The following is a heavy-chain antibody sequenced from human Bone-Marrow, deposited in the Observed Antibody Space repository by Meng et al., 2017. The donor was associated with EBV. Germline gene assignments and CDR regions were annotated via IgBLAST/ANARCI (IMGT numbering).Heavy chain of an antibody. V-gene: IGHV4-34*01. CDR1: GGSFSGYY. Sequence: VQRKQWGAGLLKPSEPLSLTCAVDGGSFSGYYWSWIRQPPGKGLEWIGEINHSGSTNYNPSLKSRVTISVDTSKNQFSLKLSSVTAADTAVYYCARGGRSSSWYLGYWGQGTLVTVSS. D-gene: IGHD6-13*01. J-gene: IGHJ4*02. CDR2: INHSGST. CDR3: ARGGRSSSWYLGY.